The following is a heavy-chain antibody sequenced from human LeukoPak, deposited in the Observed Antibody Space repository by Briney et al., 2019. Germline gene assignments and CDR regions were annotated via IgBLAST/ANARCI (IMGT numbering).Heavy chain of an antibody. CDR1: RFTFSSYS. V-gene: IGHV3-21*04. Sequence: GGSLRLSCAASRFTFSSYSMNWVRQAPGKGLEWVSSISSSGSYIYYADSVKGRFTISGDNAKNSLYLQMNSLRAEDTAVYYCARSDGYGLVGIWGQGTMVTVSS. CDR2: ISSSGSYI. CDR3: ARSDGYGLVGI. D-gene: IGHD3-10*01. J-gene: IGHJ3*02.